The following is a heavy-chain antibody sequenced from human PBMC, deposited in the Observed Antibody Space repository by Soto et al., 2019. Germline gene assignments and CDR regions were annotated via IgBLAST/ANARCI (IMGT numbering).Heavy chain of an antibody. CDR1: GFSFSNYW. J-gene: IGHJ4*02. V-gene: IGHV3-74*01. CDR2: IKTDGSST. Sequence: EVQRVESGGGLVQPGGSLRLSCAASGFSFSNYWIHWVRQAPGKGLVWVSRIKTDGSSTDYAASVKGRFTISRDNAKNTLYLQMNSLTAEDTAVYYCARREGNTYGLFHWGQGTLVTVSS. CDR3: ARREGNTYGLFH. D-gene: IGHD5-18*01.